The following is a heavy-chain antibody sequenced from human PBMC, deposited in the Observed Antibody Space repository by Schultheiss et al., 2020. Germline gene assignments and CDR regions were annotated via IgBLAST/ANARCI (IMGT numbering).Heavy chain of an antibody. CDR3: ARVNERYYGMDV. Sequence: SQTLSLTCTVSGGSISSYYWSCIRQPPGKGLEWIGYIYYSGSTNYNPSLKSRVTISVDTSKNQFSLKLSSVTAADTAVYYCARVNERYYGMDVWGQGTTVTVSS. CDR1: GGSISSYY. V-gene: IGHV4-59*08. D-gene: IGHD1-1*01. CDR2: IYYSGST. J-gene: IGHJ6*02.